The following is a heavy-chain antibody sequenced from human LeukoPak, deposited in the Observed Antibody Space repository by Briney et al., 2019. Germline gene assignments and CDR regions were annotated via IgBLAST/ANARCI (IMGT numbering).Heavy chain of an antibody. V-gene: IGHV4-39*01. J-gene: IGHJ4*02. D-gene: IGHD5-18*01. Sequence: SDTLSLTCTVSGGSISSSSAYWGWIRQPPGKGLEGIGSIYYSKNTYYNPSLKSRVTISAATSKNQVSLTLGSVSATDTAVYYCVSPRGFSYGYFDYWGQGTLVTVSA. CDR3: VSPRGFSYGYFDY. CDR2: IYYSKNT. CDR1: GGSISSSSAY.